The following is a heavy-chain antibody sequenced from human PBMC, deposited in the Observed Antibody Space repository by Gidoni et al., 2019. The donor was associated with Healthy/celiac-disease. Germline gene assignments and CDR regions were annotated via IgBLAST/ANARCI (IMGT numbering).Heavy chain of an antibody. Sequence: EVQLVESGGGLVKPGGSLRLSCAASGFTFSNAWMSSVRQAPGKGLEWVGRIKSKTDGGTTDYAAPVKGRFTISRDDSKNTLYLQMNSLKTEDTAVYYCTTDPYYYDSSGYRGDYFDYWGQGTLVTVSS. D-gene: IGHD3-22*01. V-gene: IGHV3-15*01. CDR3: TTDPYYYDSSGYRGDYFDY. CDR2: IKSKTDGGTT. CDR1: GFTFSNAW. J-gene: IGHJ4*02.